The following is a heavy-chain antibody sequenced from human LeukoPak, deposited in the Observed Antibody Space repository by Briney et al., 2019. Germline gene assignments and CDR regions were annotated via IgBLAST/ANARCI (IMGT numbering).Heavy chain of an antibody. D-gene: IGHD1-26*01. J-gene: IGHJ4*02. V-gene: IGHV3-48*04. Sequence: PGGSLRLSCAASGFTFSSYWLSGVGQAPGKGLEGVSYISSSGSTIYYADSVKGRFTISRDNQKNSLYLQMNSLRAEDTAVYYCARDVQSGIFDYWGQGTLITVSS. CDR2: ISSSGSTI. CDR3: ARDVQSGIFDY. CDR1: GFTFSSYW.